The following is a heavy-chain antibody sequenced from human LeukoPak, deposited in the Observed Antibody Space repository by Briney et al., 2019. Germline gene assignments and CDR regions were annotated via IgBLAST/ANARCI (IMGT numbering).Heavy chain of an antibody. CDR3: ARAEWFGEALGFDP. V-gene: IGHV4-30-2*01. Sequence: SETLSRTCAVSGGSISSGGYSWRWIRQPPGKGLEWIGYIYHSGSTYYNPSLKSRVTISVDRSKNQFSLKLSSVTAADTAVYYCARAEWFGEALGFDPWGQGTLVTVSS. J-gene: IGHJ5*02. CDR1: GGSISSGGYS. CDR2: IYHSGST. D-gene: IGHD3-10*01.